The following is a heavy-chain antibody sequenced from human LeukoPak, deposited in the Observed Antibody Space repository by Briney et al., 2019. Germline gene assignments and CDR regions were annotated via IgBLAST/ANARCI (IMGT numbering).Heavy chain of an antibody. J-gene: IGHJ4*02. V-gene: IGHV3-21*04. CDR1: GFTFSSYS. CDR2: ISSSSSYI. Sequence: PGGSLRLSCAASGFTFSSYSMNWVRQAPGKGLEWVSSISSSSSYIYYADSVKGRFTISRDNAKNSLYLQMNSLRAEDTAVYYCARSGNYYDLSFDYWGQGSLVTASS. D-gene: IGHD3-22*01. CDR3: ARSGNYYDLSFDY.